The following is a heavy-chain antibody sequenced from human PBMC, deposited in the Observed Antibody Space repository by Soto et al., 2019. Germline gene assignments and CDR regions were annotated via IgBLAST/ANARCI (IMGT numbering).Heavy chain of an antibody. J-gene: IGHJ4*02. V-gene: IGHV4-59*12. CDR2: ISYSGST. CDR1: GGSISSYY. Sequence: PSETLSLTCTVSGGSISSYYWSWIRQPPGKGLEWIGYISYSGSTNYNPSLKSRLTISVDTSKNQFSLKLTSVTAADTAVYYCARDKITGLFDYWGQGTLVTVSS. CDR3: ARDKITGLFDY. D-gene: IGHD2-8*02.